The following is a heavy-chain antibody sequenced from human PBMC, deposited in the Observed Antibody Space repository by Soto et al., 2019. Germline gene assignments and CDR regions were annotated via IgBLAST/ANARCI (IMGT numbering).Heavy chain of an antibody. CDR2: ISGSGGGT. Sequence: PWGPLRLSCAASGFTVNSYAMSWVRQAPGKGLEWVSAISGSGGGTYYADSVKGRFTISRDNSKNTLYLQMNSLRAEDTAVYYCAKDHLVYTRNYGLDVWGQGTTVTVSS. CDR3: AKDHLVYTRNYGLDV. V-gene: IGHV3-23*01. D-gene: IGHD2-21*01. J-gene: IGHJ6*02. CDR1: GFTVNSYA.